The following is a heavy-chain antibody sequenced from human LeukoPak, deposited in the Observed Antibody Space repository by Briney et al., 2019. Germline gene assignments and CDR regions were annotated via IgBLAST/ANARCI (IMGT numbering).Heavy chain of an antibody. J-gene: IGHJ4*02. Sequence: GGSLRLSCAASGFTFDDYAMHWVRQAPGKGLGWVSLIIGEGGRTYYGDSWKGRFTISRDNSKISLYLQMNSLRTEDTALYYCAKVSSGYSGYEFDSWGQGTLVTVSS. CDR2: IIGEGGRT. V-gene: IGHV3-43*02. CDR1: GFTFDDYA. CDR3: AKVSSGYSGYEFDS. D-gene: IGHD5-12*01.